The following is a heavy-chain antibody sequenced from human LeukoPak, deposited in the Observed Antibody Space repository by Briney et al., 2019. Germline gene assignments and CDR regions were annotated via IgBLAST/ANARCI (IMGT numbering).Heavy chain of an antibody. CDR2: INHSGST. V-gene: IGHV4-34*01. CDR3: ARDEYSSSSLYNWFDP. Sequence: SETLSLTCAVYGGSFSGYYWSWIRQPPGKGLEWIGEINHSGSTNYNPSLKSRVTISVDTSKNQFSLKLSSVTAADTAVYYCARDEYSSSSLYNWFDPWGQGTLVTVSS. D-gene: IGHD6-6*01. CDR1: GGSFSGYY. J-gene: IGHJ5*02.